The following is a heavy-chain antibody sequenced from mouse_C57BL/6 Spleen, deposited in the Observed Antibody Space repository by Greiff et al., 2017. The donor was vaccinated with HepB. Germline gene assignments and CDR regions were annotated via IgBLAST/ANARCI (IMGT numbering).Heavy chain of an antibody. J-gene: IGHJ1*03. CDR2: ISSGGDYI. D-gene: IGHD2-3*01. V-gene: IGHV5-9-1*02. Sequence: EVQGVESGEGLVKPGGSLKLSCAASGFTFSSYAMSWVRQTPEKRLEWVAYISSGGDYIYYADTVKGRFTISRDNARNTLYLQMSSLKSEDTAMYYCTREAEDGYYWYFDVWGTGTTVTVSS. CDR1: GFTFSSYA. CDR3: TREAEDGYYWYFDV.